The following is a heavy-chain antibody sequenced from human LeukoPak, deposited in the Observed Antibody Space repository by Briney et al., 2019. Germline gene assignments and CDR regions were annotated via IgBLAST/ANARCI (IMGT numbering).Heavy chain of an antibody. CDR2: IEQDGSEK. CDR1: GFTLSSSW. V-gene: IGHV3-7*01. CDR3: AKVHKESSAWSH. J-gene: IGHJ4*02. D-gene: IGHD6-13*01. Sequence: GGSLRLSCGASGFTLSSSWMSWVRQAPGKGLEWVANIEQDGSEKYYVDSVKGRFTISRDNAKNSLYLQMNSLRAEDTAIYYCAKVHKESSAWSHWGQGTLVTVSS.